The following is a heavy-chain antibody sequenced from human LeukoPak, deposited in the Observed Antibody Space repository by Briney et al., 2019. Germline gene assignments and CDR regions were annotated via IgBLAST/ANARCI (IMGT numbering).Heavy chain of an antibody. D-gene: IGHD3-10*01. CDR1: GFTFTNYG. J-gene: IGHJ6*03. V-gene: IGHV3-30*02. CDR3: AKDYRYYGSGSHMDV. CDR2: IRYDGSNK. Sequence: PGGSLRLSCVASGFTFTNYGMHWVRQAPGKGLEWVAFIRYDGSNKYYADSVKGRFTISRDNSKNTLYLQMNSLRAEDTAVYYCAKDYRYYGSGSHMDVWGKGTTVTIS.